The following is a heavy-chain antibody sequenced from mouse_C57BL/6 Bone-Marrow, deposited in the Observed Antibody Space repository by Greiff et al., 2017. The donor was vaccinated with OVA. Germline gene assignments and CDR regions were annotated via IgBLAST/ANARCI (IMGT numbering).Heavy chain of an antibody. CDR3: ARYGRGDDFDD. V-gene: IGHV7-3*01. Sequence: EVKLVESGGGLVQPGGSLSLSCAASGFTFTDYYMSWVRQPPGKALEWLGFIRNKANGYTTEYSASVKGRFTISRDNSQSILYLQMNALRAEDSATYYCARYGRGDDFDDWGQGTTLTVSS. CDR2: IRNKANGYTT. D-gene: IGHD3-3*01. J-gene: IGHJ2*01. CDR1: GFTFTDYY.